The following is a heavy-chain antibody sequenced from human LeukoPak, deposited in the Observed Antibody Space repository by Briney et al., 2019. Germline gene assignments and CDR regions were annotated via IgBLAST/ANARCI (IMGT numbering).Heavy chain of an antibody. CDR3: ARDSDYGDHEYYFDY. Sequence: SVKVSCKASGGTFSSYAISWVRQAPGQGLEWMGGVIPIFGTANYAQKFQGRVTITADESTSTAYMELSSLRSEDTAVYYCARDSDYGDHEYYFDYWGQGALVTVSS. D-gene: IGHD4-17*01. J-gene: IGHJ4*02. V-gene: IGHV1-69*13. CDR2: VIPIFGTA. CDR1: GGTFSSYA.